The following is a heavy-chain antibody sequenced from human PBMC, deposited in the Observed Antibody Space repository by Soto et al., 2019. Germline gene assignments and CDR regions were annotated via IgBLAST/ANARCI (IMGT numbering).Heavy chain of an antibody. CDR2: MNPNSGNT. CDR3: ARGLGGTRKNYYFDY. V-gene: IGHV1-8*01. Sequence: ASVKVSCKASGYTFTSYDINWVRQATGQGLEWMGWMNPNSGNTGYAQKFQGRATMTRNTSISTAYMELSSLRSEDTAVYYCARGLGGTRKNYYFDYWGQGTLATVSS. J-gene: IGHJ4*02. CDR1: GYTFTSYD. D-gene: IGHD3-16*01.